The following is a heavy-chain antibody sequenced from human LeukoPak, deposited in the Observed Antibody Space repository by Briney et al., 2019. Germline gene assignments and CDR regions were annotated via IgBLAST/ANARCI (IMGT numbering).Heavy chain of an antibody. CDR1: GLTFSSYE. V-gene: IGHV3-48*03. Sequence: GGSLRLSCAASGLTFSSYEMNWVRQAPGKGLEWVSYIDNSGSTIYYADSVKGRFTISRDNAKNSLYLQMNSLRAEDTAVYYCGSFYSYGFDYWGQGTLVTVSS. D-gene: IGHD5-18*01. CDR2: IDNSGSTI. CDR3: GSFYSYGFDY. J-gene: IGHJ4*02.